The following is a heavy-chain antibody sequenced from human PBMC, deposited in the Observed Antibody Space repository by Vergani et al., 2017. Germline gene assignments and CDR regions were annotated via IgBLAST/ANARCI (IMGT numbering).Heavy chain of an antibody. V-gene: IGHV4-34*01. Sequence: QVQLQQWGAGLLKPSETLSLTCAVYGGSFSGYYWSWIRQPPGKGLEWIGEINHSGSTNYNPSLKSRVTISVDTSKNQFSLKLSSVTAADTAVYYCARDDVVVPAAIWHGMDVWGQGTTVTVSS. J-gene: IGHJ6*02. CDR1: GGSFSGYY. D-gene: IGHD2-2*01. CDR3: ARDDVVVPAAIWHGMDV. CDR2: INHSGST.